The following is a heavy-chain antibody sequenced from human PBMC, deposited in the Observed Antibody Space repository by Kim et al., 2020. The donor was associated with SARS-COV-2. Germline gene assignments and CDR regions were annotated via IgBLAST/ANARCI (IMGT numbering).Heavy chain of an antibody. Sequence: GGSLRLSCAASGFTFSSYGMHWVRQAPGKGLEWVAVIWYDGSNKYYADSVKGRFTISRDNSKNTLYLQMNSLRAEDTAVYYCARDGGYSGYAYFDYWGQGPLVTVSS. D-gene: IGHD5-12*01. V-gene: IGHV3-33*01. J-gene: IGHJ4*02. CDR3: ARDGGYSGYAYFDY. CDR2: IWYDGSNK. CDR1: GFTFSSYG.